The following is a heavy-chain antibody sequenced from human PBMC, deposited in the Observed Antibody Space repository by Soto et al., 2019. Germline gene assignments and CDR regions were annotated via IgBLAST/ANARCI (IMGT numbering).Heavy chain of an antibody. J-gene: IGHJ4*02. CDR1: GFTFSRYA. CDR3: ARARQWLISD. Sequence: QVQLVESGGGVVQPGRSLRLSCAVSGFTFSRYAMHWVRQTPGKGLELVAVISYDESNKYYTDSVKGRFTISRDNSQNKVYLQMNSLRPEDTAVYYCARARQWLISDWGQGTLVTVSS. CDR2: ISYDESNK. V-gene: IGHV3-30-3*01. D-gene: IGHD6-19*01.